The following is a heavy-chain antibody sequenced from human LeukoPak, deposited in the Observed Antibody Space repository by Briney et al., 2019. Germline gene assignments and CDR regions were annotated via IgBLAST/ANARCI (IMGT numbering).Heavy chain of an antibody. D-gene: IGHD3-10*01. V-gene: IGHV1-8*01. CDR1: GYTLSELS. CDR2: MNPNSGNT. J-gene: IGHJ6*04. CDR3: ARGILWFGDDV. Sequence: ASVKVSCKVPGYTLSELSVHWVRQAPGQGLEWMGWMNPNSGNTGYAQKFQGRVTMTRNTSISTAYMELSSLRSEDTAVYYCARGILWFGDDVWGKGTTVTISS.